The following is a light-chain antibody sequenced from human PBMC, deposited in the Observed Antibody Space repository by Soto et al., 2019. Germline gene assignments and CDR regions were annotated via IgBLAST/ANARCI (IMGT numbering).Light chain of an antibody. J-gene: IGKJ5*01. CDR1: QTVSSSF. Sequence: DILLTQSPGTLSLSPGERATLSCRASQTVSSSFLACYQQPPGQAPSLLNYGASSTATGIPDRFSGSGSGTDFTLTISSLEPEDFAVYCWQQRSFWITFGQGTRLEIK. V-gene: IGKV3D-20*02. CDR3: QQRSFWIT. CDR2: GAS.